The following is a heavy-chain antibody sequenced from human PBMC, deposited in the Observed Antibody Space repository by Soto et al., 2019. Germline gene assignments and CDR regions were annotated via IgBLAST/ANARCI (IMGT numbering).Heavy chain of an antibody. J-gene: IGHJ6*02. CDR2: IYSGGST. CDR3: ARDRYYYYGMDV. Sequence: GGSLRLSCAASGFTVSSNYMSWVRQAPGKGLEWVSVIYSGGSTYYADSVKGRFTISRDNSKNTLYLQMNSLRAEDTAVYYCARDRYYYYGMDVWGQGTTVTVAS. V-gene: IGHV3-53*01. CDR1: GFTVSSNY.